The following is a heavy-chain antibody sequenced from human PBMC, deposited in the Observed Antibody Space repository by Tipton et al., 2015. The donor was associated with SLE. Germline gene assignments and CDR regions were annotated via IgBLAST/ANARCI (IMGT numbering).Heavy chain of an antibody. V-gene: IGHV3-72*01. CDR3: ARDSSIHYGSEFDP. CDR2: TRNKANSYTT. CDR1: GFTFSDHY. D-gene: IGHD3-10*01. J-gene: IGHJ5*02. Sequence: SLRLSCAASGFTFSDHYMDWVRQAPGKGLEWVGRTRNKANSYTTEYAASVKGRFTISRDDSKNSLYLQMNSLKTEDTAVYYCARDSSIHYGSEFDPWGQGTLVSVSS.